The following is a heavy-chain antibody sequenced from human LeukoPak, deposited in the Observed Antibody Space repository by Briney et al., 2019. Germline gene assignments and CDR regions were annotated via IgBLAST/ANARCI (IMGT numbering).Heavy chain of an antibody. CDR3: ARAAYYYDSSGYYAH. CDR2: VGRDGSI. V-gene: IGHV3-21*04. Sequence: GGSLRLSCVASGFPFNTYTMNWARQAPGKGLEWISCVGRDGSIHYADSVKGRITISRDNAKNSLFLQMNSLRAEDTAVYYCARAAYYYDSSGYYAHWGQGTLVTVSS. J-gene: IGHJ4*02. CDR1: GFPFNTYT. D-gene: IGHD3-22*01.